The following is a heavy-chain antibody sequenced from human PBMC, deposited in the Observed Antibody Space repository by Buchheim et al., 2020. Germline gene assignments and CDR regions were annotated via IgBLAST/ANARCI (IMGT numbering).Heavy chain of an antibody. D-gene: IGHD6-13*01. CDR3: ARDRGAAAGSLDY. CDR2: ISYDGSNK. Sequence: QVQLVESGGGVVQPGRSLRLSCAASGFTFSSYAMHWVRQAPGKGLEWVAVISYDGSNKYYADSVKGRFTISRGNSKNTLYLQMNSLRAEDTAVYYCARDRGAAAGSLDYWGQGTL. CDR1: GFTFSSYA. J-gene: IGHJ4*02. V-gene: IGHV3-30*04.